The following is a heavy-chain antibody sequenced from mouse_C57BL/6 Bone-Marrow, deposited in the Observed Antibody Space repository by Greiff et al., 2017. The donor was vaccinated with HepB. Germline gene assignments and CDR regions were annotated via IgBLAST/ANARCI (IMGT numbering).Heavy chain of an antibody. CDR2: IYPSDSET. Sequence: QVQLKQPGAELVRPGSSVKLSCKASGYTFTSYWMDWVKQRPGQGLEWIGNIYPSDSETHYNQKFKDKATLTVDKSSSTAYMQLSSLTSEDSAVYYCARERDFYYGDYWGQGTTLTVSS. CDR1: GYTFTSYW. CDR3: ARERDFYYGDY. J-gene: IGHJ2*01. V-gene: IGHV1-61*01.